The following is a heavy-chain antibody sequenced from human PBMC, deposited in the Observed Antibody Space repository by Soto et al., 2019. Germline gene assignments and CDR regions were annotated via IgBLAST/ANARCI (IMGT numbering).Heavy chain of an antibody. D-gene: IGHD6-19*01. CDR2: IWYDGSNK. Sequence: QVQLVESGGGVVQPGWSLRLSCAASGFTFSSYGMHWVRQAPGQGLEWVAVIWYDGSNKYYADSVKGRFTISRDNSKNTLYLQMNSLRAEDTAVYYCARGGWFDAFDIWGQGTMVTVSS. CDR1: GFTFSSYG. V-gene: IGHV3-33*01. CDR3: ARGGWFDAFDI. J-gene: IGHJ3*02.